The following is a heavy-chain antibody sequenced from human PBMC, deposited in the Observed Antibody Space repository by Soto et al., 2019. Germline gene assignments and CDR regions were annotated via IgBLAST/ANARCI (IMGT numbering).Heavy chain of an antibody. CDR1: GYTFTSYY. CDR2: INPSGGST. V-gene: IGHV1-46*01. J-gene: IGHJ4*02. D-gene: IGHD3-22*01. Sequence: ASVKVSCKASGYTFTSYYMHWVRQAPGQGLEWMGIINPSGGSTSYAQKFQGRVTMTRDTSTSTVYMELSSLRSEDTAVYYCARGNPGYYDSSGYYLTAVYDHWGQGTLVTVSS. CDR3: ARGNPGYYDSSGYYLTAVYDH.